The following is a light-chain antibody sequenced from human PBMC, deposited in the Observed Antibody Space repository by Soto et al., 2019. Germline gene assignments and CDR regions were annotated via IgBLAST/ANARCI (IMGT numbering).Light chain of an antibody. CDR3: QQYYDAPRT. J-gene: IGKJ2*01. CDR2: WAS. Sequence: DIVMTQSPDSLSVSLGERATINCKSSQSILYSDNKKNYLAWYQHKPGQPPNLLIYWASTRASGVPDRFSGSGSGTDFTLTISSLHTEDVAVYYCQQYYDAPRTFGQGTKVDIK. CDR1: QSILYSDNKKNY. V-gene: IGKV4-1*01.